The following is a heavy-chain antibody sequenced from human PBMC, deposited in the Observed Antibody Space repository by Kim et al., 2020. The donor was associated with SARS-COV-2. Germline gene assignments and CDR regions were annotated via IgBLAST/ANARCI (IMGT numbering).Heavy chain of an antibody. CDR2: ISYDGRTK. D-gene: IGHD2-8*01. V-gene: IGHV3-30*03. J-gene: IGHJ4*02. Sequence: GGSLRRSCAASGFTFSGYVMHWVRQAPGKGLEWVALISYDGRTKFYADSVKGRFTISRDNSKNMLYVQVNSLRAEDTATYYCAREESNGPARFDYWGQGTQVTVAS. CDR3: AREESNGPARFDY. CDR1: GFTFSGYV.